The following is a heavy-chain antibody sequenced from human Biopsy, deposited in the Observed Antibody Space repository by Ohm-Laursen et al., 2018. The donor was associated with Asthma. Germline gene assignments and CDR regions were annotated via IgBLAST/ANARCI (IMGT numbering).Heavy chain of an antibody. CDR3: AREGIAVAHFDY. Sequence: SLRLSCTASGFTFSSYAMHWVRQAPGKGLEWVAVISYDGSNKYYAASVKGRFTISRDNSKNTLYLQMNSLRAEDTAVYYCAREGIAVAHFDYWGQGTLVTVSS. J-gene: IGHJ4*02. CDR1: GFTFSSYA. D-gene: IGHD6-19*01. CDR2: ISYDGSNK. V-gene: IGHV3-30-3*01.